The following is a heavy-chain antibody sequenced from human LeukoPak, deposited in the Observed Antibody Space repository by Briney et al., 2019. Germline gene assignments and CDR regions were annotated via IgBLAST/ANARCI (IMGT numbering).Heavy chain of an antibody. CDR2: IYPGDSDT. Sequence: GESLQISCKGSGYSFTSYWIGWVRQMPGKGLGWMGIIYPGDSDTRYSPSFQGQVTISAAKSISTAYLQWSSLKASDTAMYYCARQGYSSGWSRVKGAFDIWGQGTMVTVSS. V-gene: IGHV5-51*01. J-gene: IGHJ3*02. CDR1: GYSFTSYW. D-gene: IGHD6-19*01. CDR3: ARQGYSSGWSRVKGAFDI.